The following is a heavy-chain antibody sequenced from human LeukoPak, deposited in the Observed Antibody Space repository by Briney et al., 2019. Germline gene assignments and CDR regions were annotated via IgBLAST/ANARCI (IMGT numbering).Heavy chain of an antibody. V-gene: IGHV3-11*01. CDR2: ISSSGSTI. Sequence: GGSLRLSCAASGFTFSDYYMSWIRQAPGKGLEWVSYISSSGSTIYYADSVKGRFTISRDSAKNSLYLRMNSLRAEDTAVYYCAKGQRFYGEYYFDYWGQGTLVTVSS. D-gene: IGHD4-17*01. J-gene: IGHJ4*02. CDR3: AKGQRFYGEYYFDY. CDR1: GFTFSDYY.